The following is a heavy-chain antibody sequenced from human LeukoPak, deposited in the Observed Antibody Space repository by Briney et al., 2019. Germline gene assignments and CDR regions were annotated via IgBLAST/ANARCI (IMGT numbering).Heavy chain of an antibody. Sequence: SETLSLTCAVYGGSFSGYYWNWIRQPPGKGLEWIGEINHSGSTNYNPSLKSRVTISVDTSKNQFSLKLSSVTAADTAVYYCARVLVDIVVVPAAICFDYWGQGTLVTVSS. V-gene: IGHV4-34*01. CDR1: GGSFSGYY. CDR3: ARVLVDIVVVPAAICFDY. D-gene: IGHD2-2*03. CDR2: INHSGST. J-gene: IGHJ4*02.